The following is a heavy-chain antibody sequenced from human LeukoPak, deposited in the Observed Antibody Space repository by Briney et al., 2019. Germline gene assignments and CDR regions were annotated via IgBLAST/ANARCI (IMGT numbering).Heavy chain of an antibody. Sequence: PGRSLRLSCAASGFTFSSYGMHWVRQAPGKGLEWVAVISYDGSNKYYADSVKGRFTISRDNSKNTLYLQMNSLRAEDTAVYYCAACPAAPDYWGQGTLVTVSS. CDR3: AACPAAPDY. CDR2: ISYDGSNK. D-gene: IGHD2-2*01. V-gene: IGHV3-30*03. CDR1: GFTFSSYG. J-gene: IGHJ4*02.